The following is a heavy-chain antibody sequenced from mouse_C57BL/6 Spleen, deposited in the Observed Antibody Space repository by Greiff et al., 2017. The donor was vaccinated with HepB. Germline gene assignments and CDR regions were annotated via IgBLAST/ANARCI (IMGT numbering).Heavy chain of an antibody. V-gene: IGHV1-18*01. CDR1: GYTFTDYN. CDR3: ARRDGSNWFAY. Sequence: VQLQQSGPELVKPGASVKIPCKASGYTFTDYNMDWVKQGPGKSLEWIGDINPNNGAINYNEKFKGKATLAVDKSYSTVYMEIRSLTSEDTAVYYCARRDGSNWFAYWGQGTLLTVSS. D-gene: IGHD1-1*01. J-gene: IGHJ3*01. CDR2: INPNNGAI.